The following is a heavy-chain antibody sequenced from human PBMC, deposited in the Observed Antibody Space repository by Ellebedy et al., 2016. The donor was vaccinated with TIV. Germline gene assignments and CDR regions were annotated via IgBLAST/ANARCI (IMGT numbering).Heavy chain of an antibody. CDR1: GFTFSNAW. Sequence: GESLKISXAASGFTFSNAWMSWVRQAPGKGLEWVANIKQDGSEKYYVDSVKGRFTISRDNAKNSLYLQMNSLRAEDTAVYYCASYPLYGSGSYWAAVDYWGQGTLVTVSS. CDR3: ASYPLYGSGSYWAAVDY. D-gene: IGHD3-10*01. V-gene: IGHV3-7*01. CDR2: IKQDGSEK. J-gene: IGHJ4*02.